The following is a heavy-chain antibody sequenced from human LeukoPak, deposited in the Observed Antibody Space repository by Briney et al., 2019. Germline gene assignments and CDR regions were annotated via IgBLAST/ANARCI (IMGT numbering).Heavy chain of an antibody. V-gene: IGHV1-2*02. CDR2: IKANSGDT. CDR1: GFTLIDY. CDR3: ARADSVPAGNYHYWYMDV. Sequence: GASVKVSCKASGFTLIDYIHWVRQDPRQGPQWMGWIKANSGDTEYAQKFQGRVTMTRDTSISTVYMELSSLRSDDTAVYYCARADSVPAGNYHYWYMDVWGKGTTVTVSS. J-gene: IGHJ6*03. D-gene: IGHD6-13*01.